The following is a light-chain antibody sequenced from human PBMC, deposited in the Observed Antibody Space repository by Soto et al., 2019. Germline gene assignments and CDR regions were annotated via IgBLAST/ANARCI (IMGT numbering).Light chain of an antibody. Sequence: QSVLTQPPSVSADPGQKVTISCSGSSSNIGNNYVSWYQQLPGTAPKLLIYDNNKRPSGIPDRFSGSKSGTSATLGITGLQTGDEADYYCGTWDSSLSAGRYVFGTGTKLTVL. V-gene: IGLV1-51*01. CDR1: SSNIGNNY. J-gene: IGLJ1*01. CDR3: GTWDSSLSAGRYV. CDR2: DNN.